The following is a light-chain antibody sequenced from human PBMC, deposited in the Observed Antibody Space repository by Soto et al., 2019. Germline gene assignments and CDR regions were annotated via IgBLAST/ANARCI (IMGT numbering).Light chain of an antibody. CDR2: QVS. V-gene: IGKV2-30*01. Sequence: AVLTQSPLSLPVTLGQPASISCRSSHSLVSGDGNSHLNWFQQRPGQSPRRLIYQVSNRDSGDPDRFSGSGSDTDFRLKISNVEAEDGGVYYCIQGSHWPHTFGRGTKLEIK. J-gene: IGKJ2*01. CDR3: IQGSHWPHT. CDR1: HSLVSGDGNSH.